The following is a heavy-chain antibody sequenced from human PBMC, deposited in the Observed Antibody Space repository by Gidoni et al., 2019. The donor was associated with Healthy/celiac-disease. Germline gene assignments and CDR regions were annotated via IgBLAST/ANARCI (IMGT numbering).Heavy chain of an antibody. Sequence: QVQLVESGGGVVQPGRSLRLSCAASGFTFSSYGMHWVRQAPGKGLEWVAVISYDGSNKYYADSVKGRFTISRDNSKNTLYLQMNSLRAEDTAVYYCAKDQYYYDSSGYPVDYWGQGTLVTVSS. CDR1: GFTFSSYG. D-gene: IGHD3-22*01. J-gene: IGHJ4*02. V-gene: IGHV3-30*18. CDR2: ISYDGSNK. CDR3: AKDQYYYDSSGYPVDY.